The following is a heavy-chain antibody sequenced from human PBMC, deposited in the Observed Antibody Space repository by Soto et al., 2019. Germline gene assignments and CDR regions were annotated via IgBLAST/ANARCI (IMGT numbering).Heavy chain of an antibody. CDR1: GFTFNNYA. D-gene: IGHD6-13*01. CDR2: ISGSAGST. Sequence: DVQLLESGGDLVQPGGSLRLSCAASGFTFNNYAINWVRQSPGKGLEWVSVISGSAGSTYYADSVKGRFTITRDNSKNTLSLQMNSLRAEDTAVYYCAKAGGAAGTVDYFDYWGQGTLVTVSS. J-gene: IGHJ4*02. V-gene: IGHV3-23*01. CDR3: AKAGGAAGTVDYFDY.